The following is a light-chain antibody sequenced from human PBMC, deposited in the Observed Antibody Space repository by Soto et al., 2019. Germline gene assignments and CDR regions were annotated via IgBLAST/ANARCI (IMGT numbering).Light chain of an antibody. CDR1: SSDVGGYNY. V-gene: IGLV2-14*03. CDR3: SSYTSTTTPVV. Sequence: QSVLTQPASVSGSPGQSITISCTGTSSDVGGYNYVSWYQHYPGKAPNLIIYDVTDRPSGVSSRFSGSKSGNTASLTISGLQAEDEADYFCSSYTSTTTPVVFGGVTKVTV. CDR2: DVT. J-gene: IGLJ2*01.